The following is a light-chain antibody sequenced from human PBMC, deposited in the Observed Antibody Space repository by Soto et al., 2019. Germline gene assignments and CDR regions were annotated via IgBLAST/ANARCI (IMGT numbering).Light chain of an antibody. Sequence: EIVMTQSPATLSVSPGERATLSCRASQSVSSNLAWYQQKPGQALRLLIYGASTRATVIPARFSGSGFGTEFTPTISSLQSEDFAVYYCQQYNNWPPWTFGQGTK. CDR2: GAS. V-gene: IGKV3-15*01. J-gene: IGKJ1*01. CDR3: QQYNNWPPWT. CDR1: QSVSSN.